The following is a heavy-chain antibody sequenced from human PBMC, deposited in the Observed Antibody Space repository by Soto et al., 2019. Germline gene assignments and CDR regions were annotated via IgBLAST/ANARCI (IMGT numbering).Heavy chain of an antibody. V-gene: IGHV4-31*03. Sequence: PSETLSLTCTVSGGSINSCGYFWSLIRQHPGKGLEWIGYISYSGSTSYNPSLKSRITISVDTSKNQFSLKLNSVTAADTAVYYCAGGHYTNSWSANYFDYWGQGTLVTVSS. CDR2: ISYSGST. CDR1: GGSINSCGYF. CDR3: AGGHYTNSWSANYFDY. J-gene: IGHJ4*02. D-gene: IGHD6-13*01.